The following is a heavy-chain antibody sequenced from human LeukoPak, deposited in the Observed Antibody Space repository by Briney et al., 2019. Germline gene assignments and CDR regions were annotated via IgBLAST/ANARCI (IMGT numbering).Heavy chain of an antibody. Sequence: GGSLRLSCAASGFTFSSYWMSWVRQAPGKGLEWVANIKQDGSEKYYVDSVKGRFTISRDNAKNTLYLQMNSLRAEDTAVYYCARDVSSSWSNWYFDLWGRGTLVTVSS. CDR2: IKQDGSEK. V-gene: IGHV3-7*01. CDR3: ARDVSSSWSNWYFDL. CDR1: GFTFSSYW. J-gene: IGHJ2*01. D-gene: IGHD6-13*01.